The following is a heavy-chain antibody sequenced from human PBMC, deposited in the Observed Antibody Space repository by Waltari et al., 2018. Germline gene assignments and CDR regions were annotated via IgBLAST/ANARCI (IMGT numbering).Heavy chain of an antibody. Sequence: QVQLVQSGAEVKKPGASVKVSCKASGYTFTSYDINWVRQATGQGLEWMGWMNPNLGTTGYEQKFQGRVTMTRNTSVSTAYMELSSLRSEDTAVYYCARSYDSSGYYVDYWGQGTLVTVSS. CDR1: GYTFTSYD. V-gene: IGHV1-8*01. CDR2: MNPNLGTT. J-gene: IGHJ4*02. CDR3: ARSYDSSGYYVDY. D-gene: IGHD3-22*01.